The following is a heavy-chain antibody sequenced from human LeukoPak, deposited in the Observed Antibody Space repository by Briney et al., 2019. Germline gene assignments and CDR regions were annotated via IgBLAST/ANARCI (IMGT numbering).Heavy chain of an antibody. CDR1: GFTFSSYA. CDR3: AKARAVAGGALNY. D-gene: IGHD6-19*01. V-gene: IGHV3-23*01. CDR2: ISGSGDGT. Sequence: PGGSLRLSCAASGFTFSSYAMSWVRQAPGKGLEWVSVISGSGDGTYYADSVKGRFTISRDNSENTLYLQMNSLRAEDTAVYYCAKARAVAGGALNYWGQGTLVTASS. J-gene: IGHJ4*02.